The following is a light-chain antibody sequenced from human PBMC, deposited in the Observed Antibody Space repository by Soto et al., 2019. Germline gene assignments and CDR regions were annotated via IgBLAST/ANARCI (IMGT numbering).Light chain of an antibody. J-gene: IGKJ1*01. CDR3: QQYSSYRWT. CDR1: HNISSW. V-gene: IGKV1-5*03. CDR2: KTS. Sequence: DIPMTQSPSTLSTSVGDRVTITCRASHNISSWLSWYQQKPGKAPKLLIYKTSSLDSGVPSRFSGSGSGTEFAVTISSLQPDDFATYFCQQYSSYRWTFGQGTKVEIK.